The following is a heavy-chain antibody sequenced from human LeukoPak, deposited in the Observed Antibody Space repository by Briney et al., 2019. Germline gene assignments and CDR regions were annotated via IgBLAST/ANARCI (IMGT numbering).Heavy chain of an antibody. Sequence: ASVKVSCKASGYTFTGYYMHWVRQAPGQGLEWMGWINPNSGGTNYAQKFQGRVTMTRDTSISTAYMELSRLRSDDTAVHYCASEASPDSGYDTRFDPWGQGTLVTVSS. CDR2: INPNSGGT. CDR1: GYTFTGYY. V-gene: IGHV1-2*02. CDR3: ASEASPDSGYDTRFDP. D-gene: IGHD5-12*01. J-gene: IGHJ5*02.